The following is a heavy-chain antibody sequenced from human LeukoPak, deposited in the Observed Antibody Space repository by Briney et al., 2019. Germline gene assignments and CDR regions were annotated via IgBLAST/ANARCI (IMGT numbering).Heavy chain of an antibody. CDR2: IYYSGST. V-gene: IGHV4-31*03. J-gene: IGHJ5*02. CDR1: GGSISSGGYY. CDR3: ARGTEATGLFDP. Sequence: SETLSLTCTVSGGSISSGGYYWSWIRQHPGKGLEWIGYIYYSGSTYYNPSLKSRVTISVDTSKNQFSLKLSSVTAADTAVYYCARGTEATGLFDPWGQGTLVTVSS. D-gene: IGHD1-1*01.